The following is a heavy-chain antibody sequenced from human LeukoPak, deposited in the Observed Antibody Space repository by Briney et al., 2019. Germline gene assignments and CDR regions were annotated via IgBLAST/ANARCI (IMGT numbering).Heavy chain of an antibody. Sequence: KPSETLSLTCTVSGGSISSSSYYWGWIRQPPGKGLEWIGSIYYSGSTYYNPSLKSRVTISVDTSKNQFSLKLSSVTAADTAVYYCASYYGSGRRLYLLSPIDYWGQGTLVTVSS. V-gene: IGHV4-39*01. J-gene: IGHJ4*02. CDR3: ASYYGSGRRLYLLSPIDY. CDR1: GGSISSSSYY. CDR2: IYYSGST. D-gene: IGHD3-10*01.